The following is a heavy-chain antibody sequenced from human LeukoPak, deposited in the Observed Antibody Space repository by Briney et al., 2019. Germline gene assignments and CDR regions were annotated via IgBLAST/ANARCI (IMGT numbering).Heavy chain of an antibody. CDR3: ARVVNYYYYYMDV. D-gene: IGHD4-23*01. CDR1: GGSISSYY. V-gene: IGHV4-59*08. Sequence: SETLSLTCTVSGGSISSYYWSWIRQPPGKGLEWVGYIYYSGSTYYNPSLKSRVTISVDTSKNQFSLRLSSVTAADTAVYYCARVVNYYYYYMDVWGKGTTVTVSS. CDR2: IYYSGST. J-gene: IGHJ6*03.